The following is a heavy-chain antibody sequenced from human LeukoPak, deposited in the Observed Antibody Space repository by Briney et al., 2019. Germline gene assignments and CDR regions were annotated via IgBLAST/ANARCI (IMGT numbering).Heavy chain of an antibody. Sequence: ASVKVSCKASGYTFTSYHNDWVRQAPGQGPEWMGWMNAKSGHTGYAQKFEGRVTMTRDTSTNTAYMELSGLRSEDTAVYYCARGMFDNSGTYYYFYYALDVWGQGTTVTVSS. V-gene: IGHV1-8*01. CDR1: GYTFTSYH. J-gene: IGHJ6*02. D-gene: IGHD3-22*01. CDR3: ARGMFDNSGTYYYFYYALDV. CDR2: MNAKSGHT.